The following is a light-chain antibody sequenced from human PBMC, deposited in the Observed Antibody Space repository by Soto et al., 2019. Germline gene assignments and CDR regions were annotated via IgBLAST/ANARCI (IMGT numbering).Light chain of an antibody. Sequence: QSVLTQPASVSGSPGQSITISCTGTSSDVGSYKLVSWYQQHPGKAPKLMIYEGNKRPSGVSDRFSGSKSGNTASLTISGLQAEDEAYYYCCSYATSNTRVFGGGTKLTVL. V-gene: IGLV2-23*01. CDR1: SSDVGSYKL. CDR2: EGN. CDR3: CSYATSNTRV. J-gene: IGLJ3*02.